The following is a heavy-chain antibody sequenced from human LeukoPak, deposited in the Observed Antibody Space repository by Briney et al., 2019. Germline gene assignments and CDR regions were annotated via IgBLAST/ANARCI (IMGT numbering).Heavy chain of an antibody. D-gene: IGHD3-10*01. Sequence: SETLSLTCTVSGGSIGSSSYFWAWICQPPGKGLEWIGSIYYSGSTYYNPSLKSRVTISVDTSKNQFSLKMNSVTAADTAVYYCARGQWFRAFWSRGTPVTVSS. J-gene: IGHJ4*02. V-gene: IGHV4-39*07. CDR2: IYYSGST. CDR3: ARGQWFRAF. CDR1: GGSIGSSSYF.